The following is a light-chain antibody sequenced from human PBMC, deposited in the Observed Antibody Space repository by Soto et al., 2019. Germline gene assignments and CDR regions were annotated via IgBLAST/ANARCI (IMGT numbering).Light chain of an antibody. Sequence: DIVMTQSPLSLPVTPGEPASISCRSSQSLLHSNGYNYLDWYLQKPGQSPQLLIYLGSNRASGVPDRFSGSGSGTDFTLKIRRVEAEDVGVYYCMQGTHWPYTFGQGTKLEI. CDR3: MQGTHWPYT. CDR1: QSLLHSNGYNY. CDR2: LGS. J-gene: IGKJ2*01. V-gene: IGKV2-28*01.